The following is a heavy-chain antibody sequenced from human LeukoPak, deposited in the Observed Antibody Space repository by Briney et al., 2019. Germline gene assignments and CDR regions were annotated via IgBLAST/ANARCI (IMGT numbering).Heavy chain of an antibody. D-gene: IGHD3-10*01. V-gene: IGHV1-46*01. Sequence: ASVKVSCKASGYTFTSYYMHWVRQAPGQGLEWMGIINPSGGSTSYAQKFQGRVTMTRDMSTSTVYMELSSLRSEDTAVYYCARDYYGSGSYAAYYFDYWGQGTLVTVSS. CDR2: INPSGGST. CDR1: GYTFTSYY. CDR3: ARDYYGSGSYAAYYFDY. J-gene: IGHJ4*02.